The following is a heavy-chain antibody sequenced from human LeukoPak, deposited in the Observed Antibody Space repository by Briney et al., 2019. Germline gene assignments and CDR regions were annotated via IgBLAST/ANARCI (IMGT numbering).Heavy chain of an antibody. CDR1: GGSISSSSDY. CDR2: IYYSGST. CDR3: ARSSLLWFGELLSYYMDV. J-gene: IGHJ6*03. D-gene: IGHD3-10*01. V-gene: IGHV4-39*01. Sequence: SETLSLTCTVSGGSISSSSDYWGWIRQAPGKGLEWIGTIYYSGSTYYNPSLKSRVTISVDSSRNQFSLKLSSVTAADTAVYYCARSSLLWFGELLSYYMDVWGKGTTVTISS.